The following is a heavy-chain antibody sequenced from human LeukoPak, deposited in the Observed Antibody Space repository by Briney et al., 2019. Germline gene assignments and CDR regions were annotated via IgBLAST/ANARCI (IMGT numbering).Heavy chain of an antibody. D-gene: IGHD3-16*01. CDR2: INPNNGGT. V-gene: IGHV1-2*02. J-gene: IGHJ4*02. CDR3: ATLGGHSLAAQNGF. CDR1: GYTFTDYF. Sequence: ASVEVSCKASGYTFTDYFMHWVRQAPGQGLEWMGWINPNNGGTNYARKFQGRVTMTRDSSINTAYMELSRLTSDDTAVYYCATLGGHSLAAQNGFWGQGTLVTVSS.